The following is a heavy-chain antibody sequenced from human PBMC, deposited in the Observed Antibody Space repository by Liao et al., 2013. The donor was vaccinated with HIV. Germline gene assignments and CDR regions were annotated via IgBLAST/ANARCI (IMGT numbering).Heavy chain of an antibody. CDR1: GGSISGGDYH. V-gene: IGHV4-30-4*08. CDR2: ISSSGST. CDR3: ARCAVLGSGRGFFDY. Sequence: QVQLQQWGAGLLKSSETLSLTCAVSGGSISGGDYHWGWIRQSPGKGLEWIGFISSSGSTYYNPSLKSRVTISADTSKNQFSLMLTSVTAADTAVFFCARCAVLGSGRGFFDYWGQGTLVTVSS. J-gene: IGHJ4*02. D-gene: IGHD3-10*01.